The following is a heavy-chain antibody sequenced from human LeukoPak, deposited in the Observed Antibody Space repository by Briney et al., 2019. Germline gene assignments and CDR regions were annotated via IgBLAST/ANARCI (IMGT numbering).Heavy chain of an antibody. J-gene: IGHJ3*02. Sequence: GGSLRLSYAASGFTFNTYSMDWVRQAPGKGLEWVSSISSSSSYIYYADSVKGRSTISRDNAKNSLYLQMNSLRAEDTALYYCAKDIHVLLWFGCAFDIWGQGTMVTVSS. CDR1: GFTFNTYS. D-gene: IGHD3-10*01. CDR2: ISSSSSYI. V-gene: IGHV3-21*04. CDR3: AKDIHVLLWFGCAFDI.